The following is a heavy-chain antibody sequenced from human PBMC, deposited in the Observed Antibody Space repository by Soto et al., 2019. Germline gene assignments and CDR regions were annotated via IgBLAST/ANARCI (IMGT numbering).Heavy chain of an antibody. J-gene: IGHJ4*02. D-gene: IGHD3-22*01. CDR1: GDSVSSGTFH. Sequence: TSETLSLTCIVPGDSVSSGTFHWSWIRQPPGKGLEWIGYIYYRGSTNYNPSLRSRVTISIDTSRNQFSLKLSSVTAADTAVYYCARTGGDYDSSGYYFHNDYWGQGTLVTVSS. CDR2: IYYRGST. V-gene: IGHV4-61*01. CDR3: ARTGGDYDSSGYYFHNDY.